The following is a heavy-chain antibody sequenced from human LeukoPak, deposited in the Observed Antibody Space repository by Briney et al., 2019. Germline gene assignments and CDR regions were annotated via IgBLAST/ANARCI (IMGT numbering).Heavy chain of an antibody. Sequence: KPSETLSLTCTVSGGSISSTDFYWNWVRQPPGKGLEWIGYIYYSGTTYYNPSLQSRITMLIDTSKNQFSLMLNSVTAADTAVYYCPRPTLRPRDGIDFWGQETLVTVSS. CDR3: PRPTLRPRDGIDF. J-gene: IGHJ4*02. CDR1: GGSISSTDFY. D-gene: IGHD1-14*01. CDR2: IYYSGTT. V-gene: IGHV4-30-4*01.